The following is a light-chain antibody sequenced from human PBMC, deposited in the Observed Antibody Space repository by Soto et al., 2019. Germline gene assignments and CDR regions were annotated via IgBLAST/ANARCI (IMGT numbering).Light chain of an antibody. J-gene: IGKJ1*01. CDR1: QGVSSS. V-gene: IGKV3-15*01. Sequence: EIVMTQSPGTLSVSPGERATLSCRASQGVSSSFAWYQQRRGQAPRLLIYGASTRATGIPARFSGSGSGTEFTLTISSLQSEDFAVYYCQQYNDWPRTFGQGTKVDIK. CDR3: QQYNDWPRT. CDR2: GAS.